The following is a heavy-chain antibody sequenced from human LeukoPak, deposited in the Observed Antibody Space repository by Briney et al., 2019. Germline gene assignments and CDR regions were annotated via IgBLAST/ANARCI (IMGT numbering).Heavy chain of an antibody. V-gene: IGHV4-59*01. CDR3: ARVLRYSSSSHYFDY. Sequence: PSETLSLTCTVSGGSISSYYWSWIRQPPGKGLEWIGYIYYSGSTNYNPSLKSRVTISVDTSKNQFSLKLSSVTAADTAVYYCARVLRYSSSSHYFDYWGQGTLVTVSS. D-gene: IGHD6-6*01. CDR2: IYYSGST. CDR1: GGSISSYY. J-gene: IGHJ4*02.